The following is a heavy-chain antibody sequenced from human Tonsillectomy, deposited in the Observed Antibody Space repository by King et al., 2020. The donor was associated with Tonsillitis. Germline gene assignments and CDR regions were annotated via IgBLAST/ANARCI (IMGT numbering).Heavy chain of an antibody. CDR3: AKVGSGWYCIDY. D-gene: IGHD6-19*01. J-gene: IGHJ4*02. V-gene: IGHV3-30*02. CDR2: TYDGSNK. CDR1: GFTFSTYG. Sequence: VQLVESGGGVVQPGGSLRLSCAASGFTFSTYGMHWVRQAPGKGLEWVAFTYDGSNKYYAESVKGRFTISRDNSKNTLYLQMNSLRTEDTSVYHCAKVGSGWYCIDYWGRGTLVSVSS.